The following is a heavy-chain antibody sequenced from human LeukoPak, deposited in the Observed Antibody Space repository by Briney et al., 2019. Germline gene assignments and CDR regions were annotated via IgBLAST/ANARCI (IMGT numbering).Heavy chain of an antibody. J-gene: IGHJ4*02. V-gene: IGHV3-74*01. Sequence: PGGSLRLSCAASGFTFSTYWMHWVRQPPGKGLVWVSRINSDGSGTIYADSVKGRFTISRDNAKNTLFLQMNSLTPEDTAVYYCARGELVPNYWGQGTLVTVSS. CDR3: ARGELVPNY. D-gene: IGHD6-6*01. CDR1: GFTFSTYW. CDR2: INSDGSGT.